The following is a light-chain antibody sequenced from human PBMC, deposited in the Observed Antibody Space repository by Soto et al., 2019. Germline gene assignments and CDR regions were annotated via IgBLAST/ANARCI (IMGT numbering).Light chain of an antibody. V-gene: IGLV2-14*01. CDR1: SSDVAGYNY. CDR2: EVS. CDR3: SSYTSSSTYV. Sequence: QSALTQPASVSGSPGQSITISCTGTSSDVAGYNYLSWYQQHPGKAPKVMIYEVSNRPSGVSNRFSGSKSGNTASLTISGLQAEDEADYYRSSYTSSSTYVFGTGTKVTVL. J-gene: IGLJ1*01.